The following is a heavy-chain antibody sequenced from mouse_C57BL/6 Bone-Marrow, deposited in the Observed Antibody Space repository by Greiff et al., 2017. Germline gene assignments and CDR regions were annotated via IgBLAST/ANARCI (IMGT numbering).Heavy chain of an antibody. CDR2: INPNYGTT. Sequence: VQLKESGPELVKPGASVKISCKASGYSFTDYNMNWVKQRNGTSLEWFGVINPNYGTTSYNQTFKDKATLTVDQSYSTVYMQLNSLTSEDSAVYYCARAGYGSSSDYWGQGTTLTVSS. V-gene: IGHV1-39*01. J-gene: IGHJ2*01. CDR1: GYSFTDYN. D-gene: IGHD1-1*01. CDR3: ARAGYGSSSDY.